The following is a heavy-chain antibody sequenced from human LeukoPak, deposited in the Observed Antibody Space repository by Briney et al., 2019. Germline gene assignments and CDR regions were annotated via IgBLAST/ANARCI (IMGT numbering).Heavy chain of an antibody. CDR2: IYHSGST. V-gene: IGHV4-38-2*02. D-gene: IGHD6-19*01. CDR1: GYSISSGYY. J-gene: IGHJ4*02. Sequence: KPSETLSLTCTVSGYSISSGYYWGWIRQPPGKGLEWIGSIYHSGSTYYNPSLKSRVTISVDTSKNQFSLKLSSVTAADTAVYYCARAVDSGWTDYWGQGTLVTVSS. CDR3: ARAVDSGWTDY.